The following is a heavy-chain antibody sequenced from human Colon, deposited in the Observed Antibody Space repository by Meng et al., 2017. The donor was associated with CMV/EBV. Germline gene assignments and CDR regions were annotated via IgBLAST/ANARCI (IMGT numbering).Heavy chain of an antibody. CDR2: SYYTGST. D-gene: IGHD2-2*01. CDR1: GESFSGYY. J-gene: IGHJ4*01. CDR3: ARATKSSCWEVLDY. Sequence: QVQLPQWVAGLLKPSETLSLTCAVYGESFSGYYWTWIRQPPGRGLEWIGESYYTGSTNYSPSLKSRVTISLDTSKNQFSLKLNSVTAADTAVYYCARATKSSCWEVLDYWGHGTLVTVSS. V-gene: IGHV4-34*01.